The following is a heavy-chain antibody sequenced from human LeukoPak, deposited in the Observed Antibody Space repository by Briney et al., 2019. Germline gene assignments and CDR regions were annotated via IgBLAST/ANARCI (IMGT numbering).Heavy chain of an antibody. CDR3: ARAGGYNYPFDY. D-gene: IGHD5-24*01. J-gene: IGHJ4*01. V-gene: IGHV4-61*01. CDR1: GGSVSSGSYY. CDR2: IDYSGST. Sequence: SETLSLTCTVSGGSVSSGSYYWSWIRQPPGKGLEWIGDIDYSGSTNYNPSLKNRVTISEDTSKNQFSLKLSSVTAADTAVYHCARAGGYNYPFDYWGHGTLVTVSS.